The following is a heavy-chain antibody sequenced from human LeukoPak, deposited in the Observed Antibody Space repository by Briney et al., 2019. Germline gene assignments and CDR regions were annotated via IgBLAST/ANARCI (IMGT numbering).Heavy chain of an antibody. CDR2: INHSGST. Sequence: SETLSLTCAVYGGSFSGYYWSWIRQPPGKGLEWLGEINHSGSTNYNPSLKSRVTISVDTSKNQFSLKLSSVTAADTAVYYCARSIGGPIVVVPAAIPHHHAPSYYFDYWGQGTLVTVSS. V-gene: IGHV4-34*01. J-gene: IGHJ4*02. CDR1: GGSFSGYY. D-gene: IGHD2-2*02. CDR3: ARSIGGPIVVVPAAIPHHHAPSYYFDY.